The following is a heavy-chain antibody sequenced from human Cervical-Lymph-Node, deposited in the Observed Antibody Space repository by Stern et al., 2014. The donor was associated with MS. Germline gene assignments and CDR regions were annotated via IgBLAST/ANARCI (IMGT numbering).Heavy chain of an antibody. CDR3: ARDVPHIVGATYWFDP. D-gene: IGHD1-26*01. J-gene: IGHJ5*02. CDR1: GYTFTSYG. Sequence: EQLVESGAEVKNPGASVKVSCKASGYTFTSYGISWVRQAPGQGLEWMGWISAYNGNTNYAQKLQGRVTMTTDTSTSTAYMELRSLRSDDTAVYYCARDVPHIVGATYWFDPWGQGTLVTVSS. CDR2: ISAYNGNT. V-gene: IGHV1-18*04.